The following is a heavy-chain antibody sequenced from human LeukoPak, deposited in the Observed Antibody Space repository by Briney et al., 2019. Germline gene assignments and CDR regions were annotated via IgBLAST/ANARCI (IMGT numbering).Heavy chain of an antibody. J-gene: IGHJ4*02. D-gene: IGHD3-9*01. V-gene: IGHV3-23*03. Sequence: GGSLRLSCAASGFIFNSYTMTWVRQAPGKGLEWVSVIYSGGSTYYADSVKGRFTISRDNSKNTLYLQMNSLRAEDTAVYYCATYYDILTGYYPADYWGQGTLVTVSS. CDR2: IYSGGST. CDR3: ATYYDILTGYYPADY. CDR1: GFIFNSYT.